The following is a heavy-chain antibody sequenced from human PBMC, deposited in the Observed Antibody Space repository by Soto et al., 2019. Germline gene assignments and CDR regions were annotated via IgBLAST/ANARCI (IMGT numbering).Heavy chain of an antibody. J-gene: IGHJ4*02. CDR1: GFTFSSYA. CDR3: AKDEERGYYSGGSCLFDY. D-gene: IGHD2-15*01. CDR2: ISGSGGST. Sequence: GSLRLSCAASGFTFSSYAMSWIRQAAGKELEWVSAISGSGGSTYYADSVKGRFTISRDNSKNTLYLQMNSLRAEDTAVYYCAKDEERGYYSGGSCLFDYWGQGTLVTVSS. V-gene: IGHV3-23*01.